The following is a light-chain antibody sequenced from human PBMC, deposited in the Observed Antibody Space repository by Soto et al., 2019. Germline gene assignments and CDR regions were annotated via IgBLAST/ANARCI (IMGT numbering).Light chain of an antibody. Sequence: EIVLTQSPGTLSLSLGERATLSCRASQSVTSRNLAWYQQKPGQAPRLLIYGASSGATGIPDRFSGSGSGTDFTLTISRLEPEVFAVYYCQQYGSSPFTFGPGTKVDIK. CDR3: QQYGSSPFT. CDR2: GAS. J-gene: IGKJ3*01. CDR1: QSVTSRN. V-gene: IGKV3-20*01.